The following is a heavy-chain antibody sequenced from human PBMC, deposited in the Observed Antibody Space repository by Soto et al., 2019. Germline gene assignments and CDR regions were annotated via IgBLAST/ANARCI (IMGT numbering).Heavy chain of an antibody. CDR2: INGYSGST. CDR1: GYDLTTYG. CDR3: ARQITIYGMIIIYFEH. Sequence: QVHLVQSGAEVKKTGASVKVSCKASGYDLTTYGINCVRQAPGQGLEWMGWINGYSGSTHYAQMFQDRVTMTTDTSTNTAYMELRNLRSDDTAVYYCARQITIYGMIIIYFEHWGQGSLVTVSS. D-gene: IGHD3-3*01. J-gene: IGHJ4*02. V-gene: IGHV1-18*01.